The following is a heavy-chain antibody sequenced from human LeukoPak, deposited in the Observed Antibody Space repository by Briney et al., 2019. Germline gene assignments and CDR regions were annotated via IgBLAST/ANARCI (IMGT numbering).Heavy chain of an antibody. CDR2: IIPIFGTA. J-gene: IGHJ5*02. D-gene: IGHD5-12*01. CDR3: ATDGGGVYSGYSWFDP. CDR1: GGTFSSYA. Sequence: ASVKVSCKASGGTFSSYAISWVRQAPGQGLEWMGGIIPIFGTANYAQKFQGRVTITADESTSTAYMELSSLRSEDTAVYYCATDGGGVYSGYSWFDPWGQGTLVTVSS. V-gene: IGHV1-69*13.